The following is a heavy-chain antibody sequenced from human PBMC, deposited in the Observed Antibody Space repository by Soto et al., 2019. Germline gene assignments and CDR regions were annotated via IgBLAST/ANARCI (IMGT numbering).Heavy chain of an antibody. CDR1: GGSISSSSYY. D-gene: IGHD1-26*01. V-gene: IGHV4-39*01. Sequence: QLQLQESGPGLVKPSETLSLTCTVSGGSISSSSYYWGWIRQPPGKGLEWIGSIYYSGSTYYNPSLKSRVTISVDTSKHRFSLKLSSVTAADTAVYYCARREIVGANFDFWGQGTLVTVSS. J-gene: IGHJ4*02. CDR3: ARREIVGANFDF. CDR2: IYYSGST.